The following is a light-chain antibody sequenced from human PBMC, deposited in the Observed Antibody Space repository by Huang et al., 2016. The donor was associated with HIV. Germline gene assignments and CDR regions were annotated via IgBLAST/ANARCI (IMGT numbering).Light chain of an antibody. CDR1: QSISSW. CDR3: QQYNTYPWT. Sequence: DIQMTQSPSTLSASVGDRVTITCRASQSISSWLAWYQQKPGKAPNLLIYKASTLENEVPSRFSGSGSGTEFTLTIGSLHPDDFATYYCQQYNTYPWTFGQGTKVEIK. CDR2: KAS. V-gene: IGKV1-5*03. J-gene: IGKJ1*01.